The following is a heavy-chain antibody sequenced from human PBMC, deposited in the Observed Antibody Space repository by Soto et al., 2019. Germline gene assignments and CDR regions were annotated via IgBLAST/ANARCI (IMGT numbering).Heavy chain of an antibody. CDR3: ATRYSYVHF. J-gene: IGHJ4*02. CDR2: INPNSGDT. CDR1: GYAFTGYY. V-gene: IGHV1-2*02. D-gene: IGHD5-18*01. Sequence: ASVKVSCKSSGYAFTGYYIHWVRQAPGQGLEWMGWINPNSGDTNYEQKFQGRLTMTRETSFSTAYMELSSLRSDDTTVYYCATRYSYVHFSGQGTLVTVSS.